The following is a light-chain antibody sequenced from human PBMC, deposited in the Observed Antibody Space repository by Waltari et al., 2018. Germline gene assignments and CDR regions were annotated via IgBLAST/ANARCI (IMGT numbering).Light chain of an antibody. CDR3: QQLNSDPLP. CDR1: QDISSY. V-gene: IGKV1-9*01. Sequence: DTLLTQSPSFLSASLGDRVTIPCRASQDISSYLALYQQKPGKAPEVLFSAASTLQSGVPSRFSGSGSGTEFTLTISSLQPEDFATYDCQQLNSDPLPFGGGTTVQIK. CDR2: AAS. J-gene: IGKJ4*01.